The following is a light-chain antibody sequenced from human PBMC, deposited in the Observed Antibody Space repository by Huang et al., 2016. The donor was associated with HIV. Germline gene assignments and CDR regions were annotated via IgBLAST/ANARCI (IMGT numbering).Light chain of an antibody. CDR3: LQYNTYPPT. V-gene: IGKV1-16*01. CDR2: AAS. Sequence: DIQMTQSPTSLSASMGDKVTITCRASQGIRNSLAWFQQKQGKAPKSLIYAASNLQSGVPSRFSGSGSGTYFTLTIRSLQPEDFATYYCLQYNTYPPTFAQGTLLEIK. J-gene: IGKJ5*01. CDR1: QGIRNS.